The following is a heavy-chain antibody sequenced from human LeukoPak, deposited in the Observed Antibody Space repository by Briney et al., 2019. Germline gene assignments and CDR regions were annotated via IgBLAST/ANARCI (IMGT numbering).Heavy chain of an antibody. CDR1: GFTFSSYW. D-gene: IGHD2-2*01. Sequence: PGGSLRLSCAASGFTFSSYWMNWARQAPEKGLEWVANIKYDGSEKYYVDSVKGRFTISRDSAKNSLYLQMNSLRADDTAVYFCARRNAMSDWGQGTLVTVSS. CDR3: ARRNAMSD. J-gene: IGHJ4*02. CDR2: IKYDGSEK. V-gene: IGHV3-7*03.